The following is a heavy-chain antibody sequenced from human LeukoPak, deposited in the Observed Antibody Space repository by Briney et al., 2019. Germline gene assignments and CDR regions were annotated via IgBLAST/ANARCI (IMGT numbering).Heavy chain of an antibody. CDR2: ISYDGSNK. CDR3: AKDSTPYDSSGYCYDY. D-gene: IGHD3-22*01. CDR1: GFTFRSNG. J-gene: IGHJ4*02. Sequence: GGPLSLSCAAPGFTFRSNGMNWVRKAPGKGLGWVAVISYDGSNKYYADSVKGRFTISRDNSKNTLYLQMNSLRAEDTAVYYCAKDSTPYDSSGYCYDYWGQGTLVTVSS. V-gene: IGHV3-30*18.